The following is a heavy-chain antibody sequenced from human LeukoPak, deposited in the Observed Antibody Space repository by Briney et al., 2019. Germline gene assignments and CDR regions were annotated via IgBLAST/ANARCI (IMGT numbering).Heavy chain of an antibody. Sequence: SETLSLTCTVSDDSITIYYWTWIRQPPGKGLEWIGYIYYSGSTNYNPSLKSRVTISVDTSKNQFSLKLSSVTAADTAVYYCAREYGGVFDYWGQGTLVTVSS. CDR2: IYYSGST. D-gene: IGHD2-8*02. CDR3: AREYGGVFDY. V-gene: IGHV4-59*01. CDR1: DDSITIYY. J-gene: IGHJ4*02.